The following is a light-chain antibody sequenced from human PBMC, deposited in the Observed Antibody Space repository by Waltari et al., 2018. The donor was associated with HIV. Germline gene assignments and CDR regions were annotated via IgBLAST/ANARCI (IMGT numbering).Light chain of an antibody. Sequence: DIVMTQSPDSLAVYLGERASINCKSSQSVLYSSNNKNYLAWYQQNPGQPPKLLIYWASTRESGVPDRFSGSGSGTDFTLTISSLQAEDVAVYYCQQYYRTFGQGTKVEIK. CDR3: QQYYRT. V-gene: IGKV4-1*01. CDR1: QSVLYSSNNKNY. J-gene: IGKJ1*01. CDR2: WAS.